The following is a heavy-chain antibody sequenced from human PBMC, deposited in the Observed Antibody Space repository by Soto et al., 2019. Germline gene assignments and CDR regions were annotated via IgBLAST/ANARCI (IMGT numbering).Heavy chain of an antibody. CDR1: GGTFSSYA. Sequence: ASVKVSCKASGGTFSSYAISWVRQAPGQGLEWMGGIIPIFGTANYAQKFQGRVTITADESTSTAYMELSSLRSEDTAVYYCARSRPLGPDAFDIWGQGTMVTVSS. CDR2: IIPIFGTA. V-gene: IGHV1-69*13. D-gene: IGHD7-27*01. CDR3: ARSRPLGPDAFDI. J-gene: IGHJ3*02.